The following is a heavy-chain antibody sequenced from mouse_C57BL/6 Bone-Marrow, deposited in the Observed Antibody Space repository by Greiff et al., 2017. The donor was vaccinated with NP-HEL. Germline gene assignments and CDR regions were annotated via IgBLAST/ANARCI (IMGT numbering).Heavy chain of an antibody. V-gene: IGHV5-17*01. J-gene: IGHJ1*03. Sequence: EVKLMESGGGLVKPGGSLKFSCAASGFTFSDYGMHWVRQAPEKGLEWVAYISSGSSTIYYADTVKGRFTLSRDNATNTPFLQMNSLRSEDTAMYYCARNFRKANTTVVAPSYWYFGVWGTGTTVTVSS. D-gene: IGHD1-1*01. CDR1: GFTFSDYG. CDR2: ISSGSSTI. CDR3: ARNFRKANTTVVAPSYWYFGV.